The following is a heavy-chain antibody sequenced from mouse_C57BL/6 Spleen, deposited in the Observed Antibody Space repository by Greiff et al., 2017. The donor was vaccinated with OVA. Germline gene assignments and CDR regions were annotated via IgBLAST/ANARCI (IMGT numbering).Heavy chain of an antibody. J-gene: IGHJ2*01. D-gene: IGHD4-1*01. V-gene: IGHV1-54*01. CDR3: AMGGDWDVGGGY. Sequence: QVQLQQSGAELVRPGTSVKVSCKASGYAFTNYLIEWVKQRPGQGLEWIGVINPGSGGTNYNEKFKGKATLTADKSSSTAYMQLSSLTSEDSAVYFGAMGGDWDVGGGYGGQGTTLTVSS. CDR1: GYAFTNYL. CDR2: INPGSGGT.